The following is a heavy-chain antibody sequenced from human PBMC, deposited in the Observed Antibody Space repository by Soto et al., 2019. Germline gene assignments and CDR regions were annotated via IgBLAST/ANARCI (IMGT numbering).Heavy chain of an antibody. CDR3: ASGGVYYYDSSGHLDY. D-gene: IGHD3-22*01. CDR2: INHSGST. Sequence: SETLSLTCAVYDGSFSGYYWSWIRQPPGKGLEWIGEINHSGSTNYNPSLKSRVTISVDTSKNQFSLKLSSVTAADTAVYYCASGGVYYYDSSGHLDYWGQGTLVTVSS. CDR1: DGSFSGYY. V-gene: IGHV4-34*01. J-gene: IGHJ4*02.